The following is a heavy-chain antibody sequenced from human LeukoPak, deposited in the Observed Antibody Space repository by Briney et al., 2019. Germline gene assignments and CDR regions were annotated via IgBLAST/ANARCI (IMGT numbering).Heavy chain of an antibody. J-gene: IGHJ4*02. CDR3: ARGRGWGYYFDY. V-gene: IGHV1-69*01. D-gene: IGHD3-16*01. Sequence: GASAKVSCKASGGTFSRYAISWVRQAPGLWLELMGGIIPIFGTANYAQKFQGRVTITADESTSTAYMELSSLRSEDTAVYYCARGRGWGYYFDYWGQGTLVTVSS. CDR1: GGTFSRYA. CDR2: IIPIFGTA.